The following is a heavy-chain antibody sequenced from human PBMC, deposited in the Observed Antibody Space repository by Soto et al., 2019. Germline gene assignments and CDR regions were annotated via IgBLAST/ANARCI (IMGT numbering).Heavy chain of an antibody. CDR1: GFTFSSYA. Sequence: GGSLRLSCAASGFTFSSYAMHWVRQAPGKGLEWVAVISYDGSNKYYADSVKGRFTISRDNSKNTLYLQMNSLRAEDTAVYYCARDQGLQLWFYYGMDVWGQGTTVTVSS. D-gene: IGHD5-18*01. CDR3: ARDQGLQLWFYYGMDV. V-gene: IGHV3-30-3*01. CDR2: ISYDGSNK. J-gene: IGHJ6*02.